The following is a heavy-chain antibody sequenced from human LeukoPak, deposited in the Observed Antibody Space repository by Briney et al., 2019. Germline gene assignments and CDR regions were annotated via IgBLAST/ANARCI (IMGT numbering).Heavy chain of an antibody. Sequence: GASVKVSCKAFGYIFTTYYVHWVRQAPGQGLEWMGKISPSGGSTSYAQQFQGRVTMTRDTSTRTVYMELSSLRSEGTAVYYCARALSDSSGYPWGQGTLVTVSS. D-gene: IGHD3-22*01. J-gene: IGHJ5*02. CDR3: ARALSDSSGYP. V-gene: IGHV1-46*01. CDR2: ISPSGGST. CDR1: GYIFTTYY.